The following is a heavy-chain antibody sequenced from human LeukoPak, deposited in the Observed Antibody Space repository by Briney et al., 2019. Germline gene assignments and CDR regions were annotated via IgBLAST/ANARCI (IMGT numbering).Heavy chain of an antibody. D-gene: IGHD5-18*01. CDR2: ISSGSDHI. J-gene: IGHJ4*02. CDR1: GFTFSSHS. V-gene: IGHV3-21*01. CDR3: ARDQYSYAHAAH. Sequence: GGSLRLSCVASGFTFSSHSMNWVRQAPGKGLEWVASISSGSDHIYYADSVKGRFTISRDNARNSLYLQMDSLRVEDTAVYYCARDQYSYAHAAHWGQGTLVTVSS.